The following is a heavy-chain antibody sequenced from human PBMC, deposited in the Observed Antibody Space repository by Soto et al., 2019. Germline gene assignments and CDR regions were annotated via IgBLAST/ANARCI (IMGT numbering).Heavy chain of an antibody. Sequence: GASLKISCHASGYSFTAYWVGWVRQMPGKGLEWMGVVYPADSETRYSPSFQGQVTISADKSINTVYLQWSSLKASDTATYYCARHILTGYYNHYYPMNVWGQGTTVTVSS. V-gene: IGHV5-51*01. CDR1: GYSFTAYW. CDR3: ARHILTGYYNHYYPMNV. CDR2: VYPADSET. J-gene: IGHJ6*02. D-gene: IGHD3-9*01.